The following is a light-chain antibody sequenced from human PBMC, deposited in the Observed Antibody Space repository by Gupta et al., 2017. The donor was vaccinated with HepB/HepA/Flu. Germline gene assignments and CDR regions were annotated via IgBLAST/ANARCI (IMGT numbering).Light chain of an antibody. CDR2: KAS. CDR3: QQDMSPFT. J-gene: IGKJ3*01. CDR1: QSFNNW. V-gene: IGKV1-5*03. Sequence: DIQLTQSPSTLSASVGDRVTITCRASQSFNNWLAWYQQKPGKAPKLLIYKASTLKSGVTSRFSGSGSVKEFSLTSSRRQDDDFANYYVQQDMSPFTFGHGTNVDIK.